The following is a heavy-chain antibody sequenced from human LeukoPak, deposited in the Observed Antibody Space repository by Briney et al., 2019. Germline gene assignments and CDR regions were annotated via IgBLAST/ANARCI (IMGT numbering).Heavy chain of an antibody. Sequence: ASVKVSCKASGYTFTGYYMHWVRQAPGQGLEWMGWINPNSGGTNYAQKFQGRVTMTRDTSISTAYMELSRLRSDDTAVYYCARAPAGDGYRIIPFDYWGQGTLVTVSS. CDR1: GYTFTGYY. CDR3: ARAPAGDGYRIIPFDY. V-gene: IGHV1-2*02. J-gene: IGHJ4*02. D-gene: IGHD5-24*01. CDR2: INPNSGGT.